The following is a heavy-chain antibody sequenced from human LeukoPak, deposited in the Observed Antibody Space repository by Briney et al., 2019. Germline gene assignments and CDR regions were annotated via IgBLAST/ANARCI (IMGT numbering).Heavy chain of an antibody. CDR3: ATQVDTAMGLPVF. J-gene: IGHJ4*02. CDR1: GGSFSGYY. D-gene: IGHD5-18*01. Sequence: PSETLSLTCAVYGGSFSGYYWSWIRQPPGKGLEWIGEINHSGSTNYNPSLKSRVTISVDTSKNQFSLKLSSVTAADTAVYYCATQVDTAMGLPVFWGQGTLVTVSS. CDR2: INHSGST. V-gene: IGHV4-34*01.